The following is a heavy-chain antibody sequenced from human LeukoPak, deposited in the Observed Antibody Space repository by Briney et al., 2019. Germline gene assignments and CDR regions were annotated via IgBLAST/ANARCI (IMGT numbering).Heavy chain of an antibody. V-gene: IGHV1-2*02. CDR3: AKGIVPSGIQLWLQDY. J-gene: IGHJ4*02. D-gene: IGHD5-18*01. Sequence: ASVKVSCKASGYTFTGYYMHWVRQAPGQGLEWMGWINPNSGGTNYAQKFQGRVTMTRDTSISTAYMELSRLRSDDTAVYYCAKGIVPSGIQLWLQDYWGQGTLVTVSS. CDR2: INPNSGGT. CDR1: GYTFTGYY.